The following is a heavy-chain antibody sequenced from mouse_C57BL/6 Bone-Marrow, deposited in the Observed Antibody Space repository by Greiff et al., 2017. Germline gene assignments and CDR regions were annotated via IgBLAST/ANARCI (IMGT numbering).Heavy chain of an antibody. V-gene: IGHV1-4*01. CDR2: INPSSGYT. Sequence: QVQLKESGAELARPGASVKMSCKASGYTFTSYTMHWVKQRPGPGLEWIGYINPSSGYTKYTQKFKDKATFTADKSSSTAYMQLSSLTAEDSAVXYLARRNYDYAMDYWGQGTSVTVSS. D-gene: IGHD2-4*01. CDR1: GYTFTSYT. J-gene: IGHJ4*01. CDR3: ARRNYDYAMDY.